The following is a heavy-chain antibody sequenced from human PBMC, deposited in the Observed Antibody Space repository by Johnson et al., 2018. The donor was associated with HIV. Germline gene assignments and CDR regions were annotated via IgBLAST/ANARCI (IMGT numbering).Heavy chain of an antibody. Sequence: QVQLVESGGGVVQPGRSLRLSCAASGFTFSSYDMNWVRQAPGKGLEGVAFIRYDGSNKYYADSVKGRFTISRDNSKNTLYLQMNSLRAEDTAVYYCARDRFPYDDFWSGDYRGAFDIWGQGTMVTVSS. J-gene: IGHJ3*02. V-gene: IGHV3-30*02. CDR2: IRYDGSNK. CDR3: ARDRFPYDDFWSGDYRGAFDI. CDR1: GFTFSSYD. D-gene: IGHD3-3*01.